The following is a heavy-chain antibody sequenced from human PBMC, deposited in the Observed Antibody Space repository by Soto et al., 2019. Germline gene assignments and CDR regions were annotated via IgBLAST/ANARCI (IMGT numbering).Heavy chain of an antibody. D-gene: IGHD2-15*01. J-gene: IGHJ6*03. V-gene: IGHV1-69*02. CDR2: IIPILGIA. CDR3: VSGASFYMDV. Sequence: QVQLVQSGAEVKKPGSSVKVSCKASGGTFSSYTISWVRQAPGQGLEWMGRIIPILGIANYAQNFQGRVTITADKSTSTAYMELSSLRSEDTAVYYCVSGASFYMDVWGKGTTVTVSS. CDR1: GGTFSSYT.